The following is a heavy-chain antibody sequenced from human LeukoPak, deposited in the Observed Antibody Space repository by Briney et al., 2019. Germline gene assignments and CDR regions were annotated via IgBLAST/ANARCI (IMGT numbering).Heavy chain of an antibody. Sequence: GGSLRLSCAASGFTFSDYYMSWIRQAPGKGLEWVSYISSSGSTIYYADSVKGRFTISRDNAKNSLYLQMNSLRAEDTAVYYCARDRVYYDSTAFDIWGQGTMVTVSS. J-gene: IGHJ3*02. D-gene: IGHD3-22*01. CDR1: GFTFSDYY. V-gene: IGHV3-11*04. CDR3: ARDRVYYDSTAFDI. CDR2: ISSSGSTI.